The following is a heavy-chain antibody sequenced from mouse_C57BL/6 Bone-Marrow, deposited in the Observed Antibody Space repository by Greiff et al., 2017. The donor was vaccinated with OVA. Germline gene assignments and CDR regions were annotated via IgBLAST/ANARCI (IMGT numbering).Heavy chain of an antibody. CDR1: GFSLSTFGMG. J-gene: IGHJ2*01. Sequence: QVQLKESGPGILQPSQTLSLTCSFSGFSLSTFGMGVGWIRQPSGKGLEWLAHIWWDDDKYYNPALKSRLTISKDTSKNQVFLKIANVDTADTATYYCARENYYGSSHFDYWGQGTTLTVSS. CDR3: ARENYYGSSHFDY. CDR2: IWWDDDK. D-gene: IGHD1-1*01. V-gene: IGHV8-8*01.